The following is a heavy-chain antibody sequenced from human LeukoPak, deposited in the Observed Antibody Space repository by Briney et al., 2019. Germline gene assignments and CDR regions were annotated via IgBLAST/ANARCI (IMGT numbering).Heavy chain of an antibody. V-gene: IGHV1-18*01. Sequence: GASVKVSCKASGYTFTSYGISWVRQAPGQGLEWLGWISAYNGNTKYAQKLQGRATKTTDTSTSTAYMEVRSLGSDDTGVYYCARGTRGVNAPYFDYWGQGTLVTVSS. CDR2: ISAYNGNT. CDR3: ARGTRGVNAPYFDY. D-gene: IGHD2-8*01. CDR1: GYTFTSYG. J-gene: IGHJ4*02.